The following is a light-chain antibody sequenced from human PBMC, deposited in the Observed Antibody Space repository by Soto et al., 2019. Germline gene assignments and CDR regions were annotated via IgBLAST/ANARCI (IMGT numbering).Light chain of an antibody. V-gene: IGKV3-20*01. J-gene: IGKJ1*01. CDR3: QQYSNWPKT. Sequence: DTVLTQSPDTLSVSPGDRATLSCRASRIIGHNYLAWYQQKPGQAPRLLIYATSTRATGIPDRFSGSGSVTDFTLTISRLEPEDFAVYFCQQYSNWPKTFGQGTQVDIK. CDR2: ATS. CDR1: RIIGHNY.